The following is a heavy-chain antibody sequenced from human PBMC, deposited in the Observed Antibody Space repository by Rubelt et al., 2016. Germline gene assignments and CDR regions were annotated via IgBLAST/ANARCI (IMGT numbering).Heavy chain of an antibody. CDR3: ARLFDRSGWSPFDY. V-gene: IGHV4-39*01. D-gene: IGHD3-22*01. CDR2: IYYSGST. Sequence: LQLQESGPGLVKPSETLSLTCSVSDGSINSGDYYWGWIRQPPGKGLEWIGDIYYSGSTYYNPSLKSRVTLSVDTSKDQLSLKLISVTAADTAMYYCARLFDRSGWSPFDYWGQGTLVTVSS. J-gene: IGHJ4*02. CDR1: DGSINSGDYY.